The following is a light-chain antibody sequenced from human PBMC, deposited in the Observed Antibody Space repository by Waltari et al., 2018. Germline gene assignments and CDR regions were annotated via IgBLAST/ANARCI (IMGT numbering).Light chain of an antibody. V-gene: IGLV2-23*02. CDR1: SSDVGGYNY. J-gene: IGLJ2*01. Sequence: QSALTQPASGSGSPGQSITISCTGTSSDVGGYNYVSWYQQHPGKAPKFIIYDVSKRPSGVSNRFSGSKSGNTASLTISGLQAEDEADYYCCSYAGSSTPVIFGGGTKLTVL. CDR2: DVS. CDR3: CSYAGSSTPVI.